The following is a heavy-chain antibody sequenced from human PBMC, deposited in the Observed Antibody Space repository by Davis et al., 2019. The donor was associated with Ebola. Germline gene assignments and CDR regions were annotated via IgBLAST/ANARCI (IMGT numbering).Heavy chain of an antibody. Sequence: GESLKISCAASRFTFSNYWMHWVHQAPGKGLVWVSRINSDGSIITYADSVKGRFTISRDNAKNTLYLQMNSLRAEDTAVYYCAREIYDYYDSGGFDYWGQGTLVTVSS. D-gene: IGHD3-22*01. J-gene: IGHJ4*02. CDR2: INSDGSII. CDR3: AREIYDYYDSGGFDY. V-gene: IGHV3-74*01. CDR1: RFTFSNYW.